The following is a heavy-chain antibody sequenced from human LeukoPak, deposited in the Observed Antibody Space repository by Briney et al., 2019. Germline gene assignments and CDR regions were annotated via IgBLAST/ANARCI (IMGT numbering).Heavy chain of an antibody. CDR1: GFTFSSYS. V-gene: IGHV3-30*03. D-gene: IGHD6-19*01. CDR2: ISYDGSNK. J-gene: IGHJ3*02. Sequence: GGSLRLSCAASGFTFSSYSMNWVRQAPGKGLEWVAVISYDGSNKYYADSVKGRFTISRDNSKNTLYLQMNSLRAEDTAVYYCASSGWYHGAFDIWGQGTMVTVSS. CDR3: ASSGWYHGAFDI.